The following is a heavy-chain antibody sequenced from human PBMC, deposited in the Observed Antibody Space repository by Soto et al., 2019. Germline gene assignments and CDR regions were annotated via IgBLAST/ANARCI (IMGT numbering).Heavy chain of an antibody. J-gene: IGHJ5*02. CDR2: IYWNDDK. CDR3: AHSYDFWSGYYTRPFGVLDP. V-gene: IGHV2-5*01. CDR1: GFSLSTSGVG. Sequence: SGPTLVNPTQTLTLTCTFSGFSLSTSGVGVGWIRQPPGKALEWLALIYWNDDKRYSPSLKSRPTITKDTSKNQVVLTMTNMDPVDTATYYCAHSYDFWSGYYTRPFGVLDPWGQGTLVTVSS. D-gene: IGHD3-3*01.